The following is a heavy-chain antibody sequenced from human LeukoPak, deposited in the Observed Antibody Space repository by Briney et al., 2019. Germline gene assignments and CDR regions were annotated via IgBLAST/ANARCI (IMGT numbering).Heavy chain of an antibody. CDR2: TYYRSKWYN. Sequence: PSQTLSLTCAISGDSVSSNSAAWNWIRQSPSRGLEWLGRTYYRSKWYNDYAVSVKSRITINPDTSKNQFSLQLNPVTPEDTAMYYCARAVYYYNSSGYYWPWGQGTLVTVSS. J-gene: IGHJ5*02. CDR3: ARAVYYYNSSGYYWP. CDR1: GDSVSSNSAA. V-gene: IGHV6-1*01. D-gene: IGHD3-22*01.